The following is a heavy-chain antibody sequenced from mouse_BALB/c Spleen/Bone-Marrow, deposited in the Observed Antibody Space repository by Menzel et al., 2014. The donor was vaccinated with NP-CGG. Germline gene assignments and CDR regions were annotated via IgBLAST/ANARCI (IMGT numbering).Heavy chain of an antibody. V-gene: IGHV1-54*03. J-gene: IGHJ4*01. D-gene: IGHD2-3*01. CDR1: GYAFTNYL. CDR3: ARSIYDGYSEAMDY. CDR2: NNPGSGGT. Sequence: VQLQQSGAELVRPGTSVKVSCKASGYAFTNYLIEWVKQRPGRGLEWIGVNNPGSGGTNYNEKFKGKATLTADKSSSTVYMQLSSLTSDDSAVYFCARSIYDGYSEAMDYWGQRTSVTVSS.